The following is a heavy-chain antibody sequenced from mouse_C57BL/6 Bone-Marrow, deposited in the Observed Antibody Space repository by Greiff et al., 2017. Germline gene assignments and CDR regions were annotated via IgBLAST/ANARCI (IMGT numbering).Heavy chain of an antibody. D-gene: IGHD4-1*01. Sequence: EVKLMESGPGMVKPSQSLSLTCTVTGYSITSGYDWHWIRHFPGNKLEWMGYISYSGSTNYNPSLKSRISITHDTSKNHFFLKLNSVTTEDTATYYCARALTGTSMDYWGQGTSVTVSS. J-gene: IGHJ4*01. CDR3: ARALTGTSMDY. CDR1: GYSITSGYD. V-gene: IGHV3-1*01. CDR2: ISYSGST.